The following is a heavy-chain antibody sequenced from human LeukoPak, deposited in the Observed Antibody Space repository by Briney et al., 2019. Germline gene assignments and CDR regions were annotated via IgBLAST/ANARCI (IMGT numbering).Heavy chain of an antibody. Sequence: PGRSLRLSCAASGFAFSSYAIHWVRQAPGKGLEWVAVISYDGSNKYYADSVKGRFTISRDNSKNTLYLQMNSLRAEDTAVYYCARGGIVAPDYWGQGTLVTVSS. J-gene: IGHJ4*02. V-gene: IGHV3-30*01. CDR1: GFAFSSYA. CDR2: ISYDGSNK. CDR3: ARGGIVAPDY. D-gene: IGHD5-12*01.